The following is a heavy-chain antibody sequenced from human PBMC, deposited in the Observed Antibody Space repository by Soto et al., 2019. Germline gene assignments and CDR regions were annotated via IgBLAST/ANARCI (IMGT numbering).Heavy chain of an antibody. D-gene: IGHD3-16*02. CDR3: AREPEYYDYVWGSYRPLYYFDY. CDR1: GFTFSSYS. V-gene: IGHV3-21*01. Sequence: GGSLRLSCAASGFTFSSYSMNWVRQAPGKGLEWVSSISSSSSYIYYADSVKGRFTISRDNAKNSLYLQMNSLRAEDTAVYYCAREPEYYDYVWGSYRPLYYFDYWGQGTLVTVSS. J-gene: IGHJ4*02. CDR2: ISSSSSYI.